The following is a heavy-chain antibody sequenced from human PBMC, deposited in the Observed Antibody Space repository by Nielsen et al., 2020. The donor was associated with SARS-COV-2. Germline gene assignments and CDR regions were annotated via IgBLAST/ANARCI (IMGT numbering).Heavy chain of an antibody. CDR1: GGTFSSYA. V-gene: IGHV1-69*06. CDR3: ATADLRGLERSSGWYAGDY. CDR2: IIPIFGTA. J-gene: IGHJ4*02. Sequence: SVKVSCKASGGTFSSYAISWVRQAPGQGLEWMGGIIPIFGTAIYAQKFQGRVTMTEDTSTDTAYMELSSLRSEDTAVYYCATADLRGLERSSGWYAGDYWGQGTLVTVSS. D-gene: IGHD6-19*01.